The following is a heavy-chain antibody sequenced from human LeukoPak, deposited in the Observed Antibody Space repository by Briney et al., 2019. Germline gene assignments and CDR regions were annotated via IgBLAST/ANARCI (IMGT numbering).Heavy chain of an antibody. Sequence: GGSLRLSCAASGFTFSSYAMHWVRQAPGKGLEWVAVISYDGSNKYYADSVEGRFTISRDNSKNTLHLQMNSLRAEDTAVYYCAKRGVTGYKEAFDYWGQGTLVTVSS. CDR1: GFTFSSYA. V-gene: IGHV3-30-3*02. CDR3: AKRGVTGYKEAFDY. D-gene: IGHD3-9*01. J-gene: IGHJ4*02. CDR2: ISYDGSNK.